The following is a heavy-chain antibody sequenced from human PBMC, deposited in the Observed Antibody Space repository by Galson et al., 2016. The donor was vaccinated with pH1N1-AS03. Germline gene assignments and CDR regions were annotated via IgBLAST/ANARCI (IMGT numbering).Heavy chain of an antibody. D-gene: IGHD2-15*01. Sequence: QSGAEVKKPGESLKISCRASGYSFSNYWVGWVRQMPGKGLEWMGIIYPGDSDTRYSPSFQGQVTISGDKSINTVYLHWSILKASDIAMYYCARRESGCSTFDYWGQGTLVTVSS. CDR3: ARRESGCSTFDY. J-gene: IGHJ4*02. CDR1: GYSFSNYW. V-gene: IGHV5-51*01. CDR2: IYPGDSDT.